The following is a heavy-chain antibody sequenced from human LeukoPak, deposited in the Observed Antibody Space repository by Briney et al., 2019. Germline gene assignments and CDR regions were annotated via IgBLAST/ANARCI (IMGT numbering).Heavy chain of an antibody. J-gene: IGHJ4*02. D-gene: IGHD6-19*01. CDR3: AKDSGSGWALNPFDY. CDR1: GFTFSIYG. Sequence: TGGSLRLSCAASGFTFSIYGMHCVRQAPGKGLEWGAVISYDGRNKYYADSVKDRFTISRDNSKNTLYLQMNSLKPEDTAVYYCAKDSGSGWALNPFDYWGLGTLVTVSS. CDR2: ISYDGRNK. V-gene: IGHV3-30*18.